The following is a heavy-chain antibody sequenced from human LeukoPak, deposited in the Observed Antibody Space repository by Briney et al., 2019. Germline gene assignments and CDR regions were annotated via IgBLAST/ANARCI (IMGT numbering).Heavy chain of an antibody. D-gene: IGHD1-26*01. V-gene: IGHV1-69*13. CDR2: IIPISGTT. Sequence: GASVKVSCKTSGGTFTSYAITWVRQAPGQGLEWMGKIIPISGTTNYAQKFQGRVTFTADESTSTAYMELSSHRSEDTALYYCARKLRLGGNWFDPWGQGTLVTVSS. CDR3: ARKLRLGGNWFDP. J-gene: IGHJ5*02. CDR1: GGTFTSYA.